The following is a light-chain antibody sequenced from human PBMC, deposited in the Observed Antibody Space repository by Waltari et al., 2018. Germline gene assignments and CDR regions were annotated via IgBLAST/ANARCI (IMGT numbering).Light chain of an antibody. CDR3: QQYNNWPPIT. J-gene: IGKJ5*01. CDR2: AAS. Sequence: EIVMTQSPATLSVSPGERATLPCRASQSVSSNLAWYQQNPGRAPSLLIYAASTRATGIPASFSGSGSGTEFTLTISSLQSEDFAVYYCQQYNNWPPITVGQGTRLEIK. V-gene: IGKV3-15*01. CDR1: QSVSSN.